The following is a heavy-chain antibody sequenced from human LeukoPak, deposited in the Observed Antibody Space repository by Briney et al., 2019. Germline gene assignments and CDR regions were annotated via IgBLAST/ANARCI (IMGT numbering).Heavy chain of an antibody. CDR1: SGSISTSNYC. CDR3: ARAVGTSRNFFDY. D-gene: IGHD4-23*01. J-gene: IGHJ4*02. V-gene: IGHV4-39*07. CDR2: IYHSGST. Sequence: SETLSLTCTVSSGSISTSNYCWGWIRQPPGKGLECIASIYHSGSTYYNPSLKSRVTISVDTSKNQFSLNLSSVTAADTAMYYCARAVGTSRNFFDYWGQGTLVTVSS.